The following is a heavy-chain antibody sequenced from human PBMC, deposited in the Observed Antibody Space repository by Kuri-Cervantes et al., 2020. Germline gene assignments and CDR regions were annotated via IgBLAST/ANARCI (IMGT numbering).Heavy chain of an antibody. D-gene: IGHD2-8*01. CDR3: ARDPHNIVLMVYDPWGFDY. Sequence: ASVKVSCKASGYTFTSYCMHWVRQAPGQGLEWMGIINPSVGSTSYAQKFQGRVTMTRDTSTSTVYMELSSLRSDDTAVYYCARDPHNIVLMVYDPWGFDYWGQGTLVTVSS. CDR2: INPSVGST. CDR1: GYTFTSYC. J-gene: IGHJ4*02. V-gene: IGHV1-46*01.